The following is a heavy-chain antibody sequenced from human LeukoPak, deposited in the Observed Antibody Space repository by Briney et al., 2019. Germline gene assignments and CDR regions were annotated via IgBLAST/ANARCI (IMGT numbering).Heavy chain of an antibody. CDR2: INSDGSST. Sequence: PGGSLTLSCAASGFTFSSYWMHWVRQAPGKGLVWVSRINSDGSSTSYADSVKGRFAISRDNAKNTLYLQMNSLRAEDTAVYYCARGHAVTTTWDYYYYMDVWGKGTTVTVSS. CDR3: ARGHAVTTTWDYYYYMDV. J-gene: IGHJ6*03. V-gene: IGHV3-74*01. D-gene: IGHD4-11*01. CDR1: GFTFSSYW.